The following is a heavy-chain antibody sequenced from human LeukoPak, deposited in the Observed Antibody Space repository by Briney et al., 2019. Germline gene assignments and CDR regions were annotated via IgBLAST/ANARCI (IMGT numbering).Heavy chain of an antibody. CDR3: ARGLDTYKSGID. Sequence: PSDTLSLTCGVYGGSFSGFYCTWIRQPPGKGLEWIGEIHPSGSTNYNPSLMSRVTMSLDTSKNQFSLKLTSVTAADTAVYFCARGLDTYKSGIDWGQGTLVTVSS. V-gene: IGHV4-34*01. CDR1: GGSFSGFY. D-gene: IGHD3-3*01. J-gene: IGHJ4*02. CDR2: IHPSGST.